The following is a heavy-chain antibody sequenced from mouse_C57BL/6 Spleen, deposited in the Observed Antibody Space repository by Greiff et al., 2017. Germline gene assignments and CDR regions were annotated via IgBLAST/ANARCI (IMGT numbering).Heavy chain of an antibody. CDR2: ISSGGDYI. CDR3: TRVGYSPFAY. D-gene: IGHD1-2*01. CDR1: GFTFSSYA. J-gene: IGHJ3*01. V-gene: IGHV5-9-1*02. Sequence: EVKLVESGEGLVKPGGSLKLSCAASGFTFSSYAMSWVRQTPEKRLEWVAYISSGGDYIYYADTVKGRFTLSRDNARNTLYLQLSSLKSEDTAMYYCTRVGYSPFAYWGQGTLVTVSA.